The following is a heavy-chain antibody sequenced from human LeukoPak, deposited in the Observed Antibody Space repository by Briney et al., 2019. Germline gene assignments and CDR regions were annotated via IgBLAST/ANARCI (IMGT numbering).Heavy chain of an antibody. Sequence: SETLSLTCAVSGGSIRSSNWWSWVGQPPGKGLEWIGEIYHSGGTTNYNPSLKSRVTISVDKSKNQFSLQLSSVTAADTALYYCARPTGRGGYPTDPFDIWGQGTMVTVSS. D-gene: IGHD6-25*01. CDR1: GGSIRSSNW. J-gene: IGHJ3*02. CDR3: ARPTGRGGYPTDPFDI. V-gene: IGHV4-4*02. CDR2: IYHSGGTT.